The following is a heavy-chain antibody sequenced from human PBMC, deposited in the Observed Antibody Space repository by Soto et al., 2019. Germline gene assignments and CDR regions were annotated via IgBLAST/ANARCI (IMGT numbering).Heavy chain of an antibody. V-gene: IGHV3-48*02. J-gene: IGHJ4*02. CDR3: ARLPKGILVTA. D-gene: IGHD2-21*02. CDR1: GVRFSDHS. Sequence: LVESGGDLVYPGGSLRLSCVASGVRFSDHSMNWVRQAPGKGLQWISYISSNSDTTYYADSVKGRFTVSRDNAKNALFLQMNSPRDDGPAKYYCARLPKGILVTAWGQGARVTVSS. CDR2: ISSNSDTT.